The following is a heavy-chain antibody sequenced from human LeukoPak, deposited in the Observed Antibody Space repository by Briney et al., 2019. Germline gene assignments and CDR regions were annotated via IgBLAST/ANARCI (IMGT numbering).Heavy chain of an antibody. V-gene: IGHV4-39*07. Sequence: SETLCLTCTVSGGSISSSSYYWGWIRQPPGKGLEWIGSIHYSGSTNYNPSLKSRVTISVDTSKNQFSLKLSSVTAADTAVYYCARRGVRSSTSGFDYWGQGTLVTVSS. CDR2: IHYSGST. J-gene: IGHJ4*02. CDR3: ARRGVRSSTSGFDY. CDR1: GGSISSSSYY. D-gene: IGHD2-2*01.